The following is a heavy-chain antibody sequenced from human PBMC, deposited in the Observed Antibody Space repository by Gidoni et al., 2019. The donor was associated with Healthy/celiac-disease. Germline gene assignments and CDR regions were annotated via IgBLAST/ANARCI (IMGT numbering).Heavy chain of an antibody. CDR1: GFTFCSFW. J-gene: IGHJ4*02. Sequence: EVQLVESGGGLVQPGGSLRRSCDASGFTFCSFWMSWVRQAPGKGLEWVANIKQDGSEKYYVDSVKGRFTISRDNAKNSLYLQMNSLRAEDTAVYYCAREGGDPVVTATPFDYWGQGTLVTVSS. D-gene: IGHD2-21*02. V-gene: IGHV3-7*03. CDR3: AREGGDPVVTATPFDY. CDR2: IKQDGSEK.